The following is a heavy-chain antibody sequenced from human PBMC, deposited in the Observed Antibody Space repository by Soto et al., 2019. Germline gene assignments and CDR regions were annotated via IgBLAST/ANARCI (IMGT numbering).Heavy chain of an antibody. D-gene: IGHD3-22*01. Sequence: GASVKVSCKASGGTFSTYAIDWVRQAPGQGLEWMGGIIPLFGTAKYAQNFQGRITITADESTNTAYVELRSLRSQDTAVYYCAGGVRYDSSGYYYFYWGQGTLVTVSS. CDR2: IIPLFGTA. CDR3: AGGVRYDSSGYYYFY. V-gene: IGHV1-69*13. CDR1: GGTFSTYA. J-gene: IGHJ4*02.